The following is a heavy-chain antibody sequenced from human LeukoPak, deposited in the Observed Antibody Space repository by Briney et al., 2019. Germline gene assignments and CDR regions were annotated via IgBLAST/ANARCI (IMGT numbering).Heavy chain of an antibody. CDR2: IVVGSGNT. J-gene: IGHJ3*02. D-gene: IGHD2-2*01. Sequence: GTSVKVSCKASGFTFTSSAMQWVRQARGQRLEWIGWIVVGSGNTNYAQKFQERVTITRDMSTSTAYMELSRLRSDDTAVYYCARLVVPAAMDIWGQGTMVTVSS. V-gene: IGHV1-58*02. CDR1: GFTFTSSA. CDR3: ARLVVPAAMDI.